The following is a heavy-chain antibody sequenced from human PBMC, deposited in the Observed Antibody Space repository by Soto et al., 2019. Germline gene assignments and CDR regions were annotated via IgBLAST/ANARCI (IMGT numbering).Heavy chain of an antibody. V-gene: IGHV4-59*01. Sequence: SETLSLTCTVSGGSISSYYWSWIRQPPGKGLEWIGYIYYSGSTNYNPSLKSRVTISVDTSKNQFSLKLSSVTAADTAVYYCARDLGGYYYMDVWGKGTTVTVSS. J-gene: IGHJ6*03. CDR1: GGSISSYY. CDR2: IYYSGST. CDR3: ARDLGGYYYMDV. D-gene: IGHD3-10*01.